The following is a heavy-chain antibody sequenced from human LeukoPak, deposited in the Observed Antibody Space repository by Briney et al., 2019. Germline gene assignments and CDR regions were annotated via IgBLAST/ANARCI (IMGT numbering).Heavy chain of an antibody. V-gene: IGHV1-69*13. J-gene: IGHJ4*02. D-gene: IGHD3-22*01. CDR1: GGTFSSYA. CDR2: IIPIFGTA. Sequence: ASVKVSCKASGGTFSSYAISWVRQAPGQGLEWMGGIIPIFGTANYAQKFQGGVTITADESTSTAYMELSSLRSEDTAVYYCARDDSSGYYYRFDYWGQGTLVTVSS. CDR3: ARDDSSGYYYRFDY.